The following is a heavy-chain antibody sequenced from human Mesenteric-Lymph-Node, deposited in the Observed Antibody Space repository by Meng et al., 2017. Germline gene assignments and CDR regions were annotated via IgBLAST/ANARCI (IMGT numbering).Heavy chain of an antibody. D-gene: IGHD1-1*01. Sequence: QGQLVQSGAEVKKPGASVKVSCKASGYTFTGSYIHWVRQAPGQGLEWMGWINPNTGGTKYAQKFQGWVTLTRDTSISTAYMELSRLRSDDTAVYYCARGRYELIWGLFDPWGQGTLVTVSS. V-gene: IGHV1-2*04. J-gene: IGHJ5*02. CDR3: ARGRYELIWGLFDP. CDR2: INPNTGGT. CDR1: GYTFTGSY.